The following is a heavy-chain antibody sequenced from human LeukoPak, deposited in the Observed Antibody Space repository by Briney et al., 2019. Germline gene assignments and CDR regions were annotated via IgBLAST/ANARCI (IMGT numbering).Heavy chain of an antibody. CDR2: IYHSGST. CDR3: ARLDCSGGSSYSLYADY. Sequence: PSETLSLTCTVSGGSISSYYWSWIRQPPGKGLEWIGYIYHSGSTDYNPSIKSRVTISVDTSKSQFSLKLTSVTAADTAVYYCARLDCSGGSSYSLYADYWGQGTLVTVSS. CDR1: GGSISSYY. D-gene: IGHD2-15*01. J-gene: IGHJ4*02. V-gene: IGHV4-59*08.